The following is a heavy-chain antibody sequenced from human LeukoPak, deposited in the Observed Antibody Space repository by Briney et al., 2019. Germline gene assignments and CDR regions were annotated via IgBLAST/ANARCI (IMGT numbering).Heavy chain of an antibody. J-gene: IGHJ4*02. CDR2: IYPGDSDT. CDR1: EYSFSSYW. Sequence: GESLKISCKGSEYSFSSYWIGWVRQMPGKGLEWRGIIYPGDSDTRYSPSFQGQVTISADKSISTAYLQWSSLKASDTAMYYCARQAYSSSWNRIDYWGQGTLVTVSS. D-gene: IGHD6-13*01. CDR3: ARQAYSSSWNRIDY. V-gene: IGHV5-51*01.